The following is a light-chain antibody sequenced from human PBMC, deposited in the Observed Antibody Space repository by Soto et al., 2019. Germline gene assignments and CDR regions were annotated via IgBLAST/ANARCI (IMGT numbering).Light chain of an antibody. Sequence: DIQMTQSPSSLSASVGDRVTITSRASQSISSFLYWYEQKPGKAPNLMIFPASSLQSGVPSRFSGSESGTDFTFTISSLQPEDFATYYFQKSYSAPLSFGPGTNVDIK. CDR3: QKSYSAPLS. CDR1: QSISSF. CDR2: PAS. J-gene: IGKJ3*01. V-gene: IGKV1-39*01.